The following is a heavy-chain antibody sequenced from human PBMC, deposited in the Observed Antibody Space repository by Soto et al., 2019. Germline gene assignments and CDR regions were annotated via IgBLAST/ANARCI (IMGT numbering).Heavy chain of an antibody. CDR1: GFTFSSYG. CDR3: AKERDIVVVVAPLDY. V-gene: IGHV3-30*18. D-gene: IGHD2-15*01. CDR2: ISYDGSNK. J-gene: IGHJ4*02. Sequence: QVQLVESGGGVVQPGRSLRLSCAASGFTFSSYGMHWVRQAPGKGLEWVAVISYDGSNKYSADSVKGRFTIARDNSKNTLYLHMNSLRAEDTAVYYCAKERDIVVVVAPLDYWGQGTLVTVSS.